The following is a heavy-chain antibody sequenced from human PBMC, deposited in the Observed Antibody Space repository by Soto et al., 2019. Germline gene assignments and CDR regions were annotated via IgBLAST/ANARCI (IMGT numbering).Heavy chain of an antibody. V-gene: IGHV4-59*01. CDR1: GGSISSYY. Sequence: SETLSLTCTVSGGSISSYYWSWIRQPPGKGLEWIGYIYYSGSTNYNPSLKSRVTISVDTSKNQFSLKLSSVTAADTAVYYCARGTDFWSGYFIEGFDYWGQGTLVTSPQ. CDR3: ARGTDFWSGYFIEGFDY. J-gene: IGHJ4*02. D-gene: IGHD3-3*01. CDR2: IYYSGST.